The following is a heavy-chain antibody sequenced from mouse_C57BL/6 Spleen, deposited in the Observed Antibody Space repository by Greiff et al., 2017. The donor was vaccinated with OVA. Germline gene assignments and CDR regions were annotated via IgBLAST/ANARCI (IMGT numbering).Heavy chain of an antibody. J-gene: IGHJ4*01. CDR1: GYTFTDYN. CDR3: ASGYQSGYAMDY. D-gene: IGHD3-2*02. CDR2: INPNNGGT. Sequence: VQLQQSGPELVKPGASVKMSCKASGYTFTDYNMHWVKQSHGKSLEWIGYINPNNGGTSYNQKFKGKATLTVNKSSSTAYMELRSLTSEDSAVYYCASGYQSGYAMDYWGQGTSVTVSS. V-gene: IGHV1-22*01.